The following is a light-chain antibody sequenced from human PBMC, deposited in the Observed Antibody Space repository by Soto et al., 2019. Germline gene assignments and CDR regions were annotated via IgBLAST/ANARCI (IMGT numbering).Light chain of an antibody. V-gene: IGKV3D-20*01. CDR1: QSVSSNY. J-gene: IGKJ1*01. Sequence: EIVLTQSPATLSLSPGERATLSCGASQSVSSNYLAWYQQKPGLAPRLLIYGASTRATGIPVRFSGSGSGTDFTLTISRLEPEDFAVYYCQQYDASLWTFGQGTKVDIK. CDR2: GAS. CDR3: QQYDASLWT.